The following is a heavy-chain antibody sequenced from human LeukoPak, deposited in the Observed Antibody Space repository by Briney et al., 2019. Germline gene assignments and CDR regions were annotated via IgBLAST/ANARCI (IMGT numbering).Heavy chain of an antibody. Sequence: ASVKVSFTSSGYTFTGYYMHWVRKAPGQGLEWMGWINPNSGGTNYAQKFQGRVTMTRDTSISTAYMELSRLRSDDTAVYYCARAEGAAHYDYWGQGTQVTVSS. J-gene: IGHJ4*02. V-gene: IGHV1-2*02. CDR2: INPNSGGT. CDR3: ARAEGAAHYDY. CDR1: GYTFTGYY. D-gene: IGHD6-6*01.